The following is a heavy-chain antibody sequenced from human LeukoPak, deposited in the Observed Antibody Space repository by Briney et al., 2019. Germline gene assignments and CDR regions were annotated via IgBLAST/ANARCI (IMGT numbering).Heavy chain of an antibody. CDR3: ARILVVPAAIGGGDHLFDY. V-gene: IGHV4-39*07. CDR1: GGSISSSSYY. D-gene: IGHD2-2*02. CDR2: IYYSGST. Sequence: PSETLSLTCTVSGGSISSSSYYWGWIRQPPGKGLEWIGSIYYSGSTYYNPSLKSRVTISVDTSKNQFSLKLSSVTAADTAVYYCARILVVPAAIGGGDHLFDYWGQGTLVTVSS. J-gene: IGHJ4*02.